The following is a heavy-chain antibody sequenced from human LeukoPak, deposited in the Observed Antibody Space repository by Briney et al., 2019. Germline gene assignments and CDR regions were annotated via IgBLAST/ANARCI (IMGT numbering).Heavy chain of an antibody. J-gene: IGHJ3*02. V-gene: IGHV3-7*04. CDR1: GLTSTNYW. CDR3: ARGQVTAVTGLASFDI. Sequence: GGSLRLSCAASGLTSTNYWMNWVRQAPGKGLEWVANINQDASEKYYVDSVKGRFSISRDNAKKSLYLQMNSLRGEDTAIYYCARGQVTAVTGLASFDIWGQGTVVTVSS. CDR2: INQDASEK. D-gene: IGHD4-17*01.